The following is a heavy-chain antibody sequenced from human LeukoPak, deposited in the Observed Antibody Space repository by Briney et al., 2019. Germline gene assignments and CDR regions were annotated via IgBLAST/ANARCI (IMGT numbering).Heavy chain of an antibody. Sequence: GGSLRLSCAASGFTFSSYWMSWVRQAPGKGLEWVANIKQDGSEKYYVDSVKGRFTISRDNAKNSLYLQMNSLRAEDTAVYYCAREDDSSGYYYSFDYWGQGTLVTASS. CDR1: GFTFSSYW. D-gene: IGHD3-22*01. J-gene: IGHJ4*02. CDR2: IKQDGSEK. CDR3: AREDDSSGYYYSFDY. V-gene: IGHV3-7*01.